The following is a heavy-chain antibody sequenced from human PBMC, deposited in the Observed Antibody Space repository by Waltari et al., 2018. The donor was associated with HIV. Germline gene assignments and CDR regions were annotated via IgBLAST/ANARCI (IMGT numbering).Heavy chain of an antibody. CDR1: GFTFDDYP. J-gene: IGHJ5*01. CDR2: ISWNSGIK. V-gene: IGHV3-9*01. D-gene: IGHD3-3*01. Sequence: EVQLVESGGGLVQPGRSLRLSCAASGFTFDDYPMHWVRQSPGKGLGWVSGISWNSGIKDYGDSVKCRFTISRDNAKNSLYLQMNSLTVEDTAFYYCAKGGSHLTFFEAWFDSWGQGTLVTVSS. CDR3: AKGGSHLTFFEAWFDS.